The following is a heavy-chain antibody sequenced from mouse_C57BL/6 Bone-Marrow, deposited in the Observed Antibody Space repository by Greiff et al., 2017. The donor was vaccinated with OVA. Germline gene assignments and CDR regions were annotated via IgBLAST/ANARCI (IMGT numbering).Heavy chain of an antibody. D-gene: IGHD3-2*02. Sequence: QVQLQQSGAELAKPGASVKLSCKASGYTFTSYWMHWVKQRPGQGLEWIGYINPSSGYTKYNQKFKDKATLTADKSSITAYMQLSSLTYEDSAVYYCATRQLRLRTWFAYWGQGTLVTVSA. CDR2: INPSSGYT. V-gene: IGHV1-7*01. CDR1: GYTFTSYW. CDR3: ATRQLRLRTWFAY. J-gene: IGHJ3*01.